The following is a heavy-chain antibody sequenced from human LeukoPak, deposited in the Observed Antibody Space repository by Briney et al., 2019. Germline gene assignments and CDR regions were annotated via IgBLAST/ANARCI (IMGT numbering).Heavy chain of an antibody. CDR3: ATESSLSN. CDR1: GLTFSSLA. V-gene: IGHV3-30*04. CDR2: ISYDGTYA. Sequence: PGGSLRLSCAASGLTFSSLAMDWVRQAPGKGLEWVGDISYDGTYASYAASVRGRFTISRDNSKNTLYLQMNSLRTEDTAVYYCATESSLSNWGLGTLVTASS. J-gene: IGHJ4*02. D-gene: IGHD2/OR15-2a*01.